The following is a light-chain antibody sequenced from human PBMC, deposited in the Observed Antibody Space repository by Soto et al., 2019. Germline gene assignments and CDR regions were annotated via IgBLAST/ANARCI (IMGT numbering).Light chain of an antibody. CDR2: AAS. J-gene: IGKJ1*01. CDR3: QQSWT. Sequence: DIQMTQSPSSLSASVGDRFTITCRASQSISSYLNWYQQKPGKAPKLLIYAASSLQSGVPSRFSGSGSGTDFTLTISSLQPEDFATYYCQQSWTFGQGTKVDIK. V-gene: IGKV1-39*01. CDR1: QSISSY.